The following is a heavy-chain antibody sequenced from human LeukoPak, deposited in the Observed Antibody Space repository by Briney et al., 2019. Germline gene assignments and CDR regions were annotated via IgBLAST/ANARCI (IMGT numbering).Heavy chain of an antibody. CDR1: GFTFSSYA. V-gene: IGHV3-23*01. CDR3: AKAYYYDSSTAFAI. CDR2: VSGSGGST. J-gene: IGHJ3*02. D-gene: IGHD3-22*01. Sequence: GGSLRLSCAASGFTFSSYAMSWVRQAPGKGLEWVSAVSGSGGSTYYADSVKGRFTISRDNSKNTLYLQMNSLRAEDAAVYYCAKAYYYDSSTAFAIWGQGTMVTVAS.